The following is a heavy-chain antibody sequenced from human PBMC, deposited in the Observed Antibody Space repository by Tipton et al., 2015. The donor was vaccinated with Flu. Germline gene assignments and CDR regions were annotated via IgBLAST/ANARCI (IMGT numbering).Heavy chain of an antibody. J-gene: IGHJ4*02. Sequence: SLRLSCAASGFTFSRYGMSWVRQAPGKGLEWVSGISGGGGSTYYTDSVKGRFTISRDNSKNTLDLQMNSLRVEDTAVYYCVRAIAAAGSRWGQGTLVTVSS. CDR3: VRAIAAAGSR. CDR1: GFTFSRYG. D-gene: IGHD6-13*01. CDR2: ISGGGGST. V-gene: IGHV3-23*01.